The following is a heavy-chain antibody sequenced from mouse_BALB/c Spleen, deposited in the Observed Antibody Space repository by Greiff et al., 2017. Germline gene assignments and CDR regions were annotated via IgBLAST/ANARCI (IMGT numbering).Heavy chain of an antibody. D-gene: IGHD4-1*01. V-gene: IGHV5-12-2*01. CDR2: ISNGGGST. Sequence: DVKLVESGGGLVKPGGSLKLSCAASGFPFSSYTMSWVRQTPEKRLEWVAYISNGGGSTYYPDTVKGRFTISRDNAKNTLYLQMSSLKSEDTAMYYCARTGTGYFDVWGAGTTVTVSS. CDR1: GFPFSSYT. J-gene: IGHJ1*01. CDR3: ARTGTGYFDV.